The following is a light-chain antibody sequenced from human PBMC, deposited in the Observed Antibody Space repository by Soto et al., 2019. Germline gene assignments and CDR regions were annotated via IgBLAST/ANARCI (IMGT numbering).Light chain of an antibody. CDR3: QQSYSTPPLT. Sequence: DIQMTQSPSSQSASVGDRVTITCRASQNINNYLNWYQQKPGTAPKLLIYVASSLQSGVPSRFSGSGSGTDFTLTISSLQPEDLATYYCQQSYSTPPLTFGGGTKVEIK. V-gene: IGKV1-39*01. J-gene: IGKJ4*01. CDR1: QNINNY. CDR2: VAS.